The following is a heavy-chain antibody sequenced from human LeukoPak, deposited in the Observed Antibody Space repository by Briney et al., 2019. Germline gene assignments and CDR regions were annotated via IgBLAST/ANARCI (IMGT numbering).Heavy chain of an antibody. CDR3: AREAQYYDSSGYYRPFDY. CDR1: GGTFSSYA. J-gene: IGHJ4*02. V-gene: IGHV1-18*01. D-gene: IGHD3-22*01. CDR2: ISAYNGNT. Sequence: ASVKVSCKASGGTFSSYAISWVRQAPGQGLEWMGWISAYNGNTNYAQKLQGRVTMTTDTSTSTAYMELRSLRSDDTAVYYCAREAQYYDSSGYYRPFDYWGQGTLVTVSS.